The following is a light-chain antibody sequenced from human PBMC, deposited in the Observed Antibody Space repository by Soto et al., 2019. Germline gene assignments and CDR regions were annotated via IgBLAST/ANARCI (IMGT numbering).Light chain of an antibody. CDR2: GAS. J-gene: IGKJ4*01. V-gene: IGKV3-15*01. Sequence: DILMTQSPATLSVSPGERATLSCRASQSVSSNLAWYQQKPGQAPRLLIYGASTRATGIPARFSGSGSGTEFTLTISSLQSEDFAVYYCQQYNNWPLTFGGGTKVDI. CDR3: QQYNNWPLT. CDR1: QSVSSN.